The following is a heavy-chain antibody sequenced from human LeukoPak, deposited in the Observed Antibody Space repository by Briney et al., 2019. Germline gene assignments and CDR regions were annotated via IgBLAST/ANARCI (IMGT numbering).Heavy chain of an antibody. CDR3: ARDGGSSGYYGY. V-gene: IGHV1-46*01. J-gene: IGHJ4*02. D-gene: IGHD3-22*01. CDR2: INPTGGTT. Sequence: GASVKVSCKASGYIFISYYMHWVRQAPGQGLEWMGMINPTGGTTSYAQKFQGRVSLTSDTSTSTVYMDLSSLRSEDTAIYYCARDGGSSGYYGYWGQGTPVTVSS. CDR1: GYIFISYY.